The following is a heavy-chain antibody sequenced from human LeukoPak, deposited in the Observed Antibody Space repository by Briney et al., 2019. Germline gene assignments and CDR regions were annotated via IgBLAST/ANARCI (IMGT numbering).Heavy chain of an antibody. Sequence: ASVKVSCKASGYPLTSYGISWVRQAPGQGLEWMEWISAYNGTTNYAQKLQGRVTMTTDTSTSTAYMELRSLRSDDTAVYYCARSLEYDFWSGYYRYYYYMDVWGKGTTVTVSS. V-gene: IGHV1-18*01. CDR2: ISAYNGTT. CDR1: GYPLTSYG. D-gene: IGHD3-3*01. CDR3: ARSLEYDFWSGYYRYYYYMDV. J-gene: IGHJ6*03.